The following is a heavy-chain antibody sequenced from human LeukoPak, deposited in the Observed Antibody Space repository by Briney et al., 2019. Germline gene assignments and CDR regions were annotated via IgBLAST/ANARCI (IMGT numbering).Heavy chain of an antibody. D-gene: IGHD3-10*01. J-gene: IGHJ5*02. CDR2: VYYSGST. Sequence: PSETLSLTCTVSGDFITAYYWSWIRQPPGKGLEWIGYVYYSGSTNYNPSLKSRVTISVDTSKNQFSLKLSSVTAADTAVYYCARGSGSYYGGWFDPWGQGTLVTVSS. CDR1: GDFITAYY. V-gene: IGHV4-59*12. CDR3: ARGSGSYYGGWFDP.